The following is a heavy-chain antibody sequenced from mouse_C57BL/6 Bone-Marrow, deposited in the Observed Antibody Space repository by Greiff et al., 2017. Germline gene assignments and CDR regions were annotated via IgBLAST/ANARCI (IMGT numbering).Heavy chain of an antibody. Sequence: EVTLVESGAELVKPGASVKLSCTASGFNIKDSYMHWVKQRTEQGLEWIGRIDPEDGATKYAPKFQGKATKPADTSSNTAYMQLSSLTSEYTAVYYCARFDYGNDCLYYCDYWGQGTTLTVSS. D-gene: IGHD2-2*01. CDR2: IDPEDGAT. V-gene: IGHV14-2*01. CDR1: GFNIKDSY. J-gene: IGHJ2*01. CDR3: ARFDYGNDCLYYCDY.